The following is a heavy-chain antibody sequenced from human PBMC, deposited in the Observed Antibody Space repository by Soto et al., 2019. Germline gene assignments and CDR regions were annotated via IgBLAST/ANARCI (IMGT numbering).Heavy chain of an antibody. J-gene: IGHJ3*02. V-gene: IGHV5-51*01. CDR1: GYSFTSYW. D-gene: IGHD2-15*01. CDR3: ARHCSGGSCYGLAFDI. CDR2: IYPGDSDT. Sequence: PGESLKISCKGSGYSFTSYWIGWVRQMPGKGLEWMGIIYPGDSDTRYSPSFQGQVTISADKSISTAYLQWSSLKASDPAMYYCARHCSGGSCYGLAFDIWGQGTMVTVSS.